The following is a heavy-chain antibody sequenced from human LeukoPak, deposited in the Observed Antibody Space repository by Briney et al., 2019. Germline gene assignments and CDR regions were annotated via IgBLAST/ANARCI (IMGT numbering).Heavy chain of an antibody. V-gene: IGHV1-2*02. D-gene: IGHD1-26*01. J-gene: IGHJ5*02. CDR3: ARERDSGSYLPWFYP. CDR2: INPNSGGT. CDR1: GYTFTGYY. Sequence: ASVKVSCKASGYTFTGYYMHWVRQAPGQGLEWMGWINPNSGGTNYAQKFQGRVTMTRDTSISTAYMELSRLRSDDTAVYYCARERDSGSYLPWFYPWGQGTLVTVSS.